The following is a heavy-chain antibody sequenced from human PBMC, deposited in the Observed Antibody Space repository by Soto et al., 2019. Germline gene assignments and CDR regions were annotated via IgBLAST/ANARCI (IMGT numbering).Heavy chain of an antibody. CDR3: AKGFGTYYYYGMDV. J-gene: IGHJ6*02. CDR1: GFTFDDYT. CDR2: ISWDGGST. Sequence: GGSLRLSCAASGFTFDDYTMHWVRQAPGKGLEWVSLISWDGGSTYYADSVKGRFTISRDNSKNSLYLQMNSRRTEDTALYYCAKGFGTYYYYGMDVWGQGTTVTVSS. V-gene: IGHV3-43*01. D-gene: IGHD3-10*01.